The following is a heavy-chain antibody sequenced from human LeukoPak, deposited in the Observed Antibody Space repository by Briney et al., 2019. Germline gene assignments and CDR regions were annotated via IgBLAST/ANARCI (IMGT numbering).Heavy chain of an antibody. CDR3: ARGLAVADIIPDY. V-gene: IGHV3-48*04. J-gene: IGHJ4*02. CDR1: GFTFSGYS. CDR2: ISGSSSSI. D-gene: IGHD6-19*01. Sequence: LPGGSLRLSCAASGFTFSGYSMNWVRQAPGKGLEWVSYISGSSSSIYYADSVKGRFTISRDNAKNSLFLQMSSLRAEDTAVYYCARGLAVADIIPDYWGQGTLVTVSS.